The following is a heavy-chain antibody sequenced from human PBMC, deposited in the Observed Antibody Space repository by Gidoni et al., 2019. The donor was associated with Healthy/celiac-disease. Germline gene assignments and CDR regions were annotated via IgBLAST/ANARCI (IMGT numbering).Heavy chain of an antibody. CDR2: ISYSGST. J-gene: IGHJ6*02. D-gene: IGHD4-17*01. Sequence: QLQLQESGPGLVKHSETRSLTCTVSGGSISSSSYYWGGIRHPPGKGLEWIGSISYSGSTYYNPSLKSRVTISVDTSKNQFSLKLSSVTAADTAVYYCAHSTVTTLLDYYGMDVWGQGTTVTVSS. V-gene: IGHV4-39*01. CDR1: GGSISSSSYY. CDR3: AHSTVTTLLDYYGMDV.